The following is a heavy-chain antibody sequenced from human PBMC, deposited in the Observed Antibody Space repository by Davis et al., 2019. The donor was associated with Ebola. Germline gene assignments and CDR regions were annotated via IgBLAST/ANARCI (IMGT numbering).Heavy chain of an antibody. CDR2: IYSGGST. CDR3: ARDRVGVFDY. J-gene: IGHJ4*02. CDR1: GFTVSSNY. D-gene: IGHD1-26*01. Sequence: PGGSLRLSCAASGFTVSSNYMSWVRQAPGKGLEWVSVIYSGGSTYYADSVKGRFTIARDNSKNTLYLQMNSLRAEDTAVYYCARDRVGVFDYWGQGTLVTVSS. V-gene: IGHV3-53*01.